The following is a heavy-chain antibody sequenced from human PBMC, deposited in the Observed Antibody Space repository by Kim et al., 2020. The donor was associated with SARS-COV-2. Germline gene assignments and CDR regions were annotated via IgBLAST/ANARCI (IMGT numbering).Heavy chain of an antibody. Sequence: SGPTLVNPTQTLTLTCTFSGLSLGSSGLGVGWIRQPPGKALEWLALIYWNDDKRYSPSLKTRLNITKDTSKNQAVLTMTNMDPVDTGTYYCAHSGDVWSGYVDHWGQGTLVTVSS. V-gene: IGHV2-5*01. CDR3: AHSGDVWSGYVDH. CDR2: IYWNDDK. J-gene: IGHJ1*01. CDR1: GLSLGSSGLG. D-gene: IGHD3-3*01.